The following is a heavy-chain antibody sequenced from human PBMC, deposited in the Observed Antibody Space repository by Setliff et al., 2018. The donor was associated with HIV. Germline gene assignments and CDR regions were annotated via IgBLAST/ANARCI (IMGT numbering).Heavy chain of an antibody. V-gene: IGHV4-39*07. CDR3: ARGLGIAAAGSRRQDNWFDP. CDR2: IYHSGST. D-gene: IGHD6-13*01. Sequence: SETLSLTCTVYGASISNSNSYWGWIRQPPGKRLEWIGSIYHSGSTYYNPSLKSRVTKSVDTSKNQFSLRLSSVTAADTAMYYCARGLGIAAAGSRRQDNWFDPWGQGTLVTVSS. CDR1: GASISNSNSY. J-gene: IGHJ5*02.